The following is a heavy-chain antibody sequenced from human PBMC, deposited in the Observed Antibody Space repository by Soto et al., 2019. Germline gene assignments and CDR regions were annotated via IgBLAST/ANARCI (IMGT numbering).Heavy chain of an antibody. CDR3: ATRHPPSASAGWDAFDI. J-gene: IGHJ3*02. Sequence: ASVKVSCKASGYTFTGYYMHWVRQAPGQGLEWMGWINPNSGGTNYAQKFQGWVAMTRDTSISTAYMELSRLRSDDTAVYSCATRHPPSASAGWDAFDIWGQGTMVTVSS. CDR1: GYTFTGYY. D-gene: IGHD2-2*01. CDR2: INPNSGGT. V-gene: IGHV1-2*04.